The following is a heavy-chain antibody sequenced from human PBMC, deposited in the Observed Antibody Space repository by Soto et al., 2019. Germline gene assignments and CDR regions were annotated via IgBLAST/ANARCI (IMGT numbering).Heavy chain of an antibody. V-gene: IGHV3-15*07. CDR2: IKTSAGGGAT. CDR1: GFSFNEAW. Sequence: EVQLVESAGGLVKPGGSLRLSCVASGFSFNEAWMNWVRQAPGQGLEWVGRIKTSAGGGATNYAAPVQGRFTISRDDSKNSLYRHMNSLRTEDTAIYYCTTGSVEGIGGQGTTVIVSS. J-gene: IGHJ6*02. CDR3: TTGSVEGI. D-gene: IGHD2-15*01.